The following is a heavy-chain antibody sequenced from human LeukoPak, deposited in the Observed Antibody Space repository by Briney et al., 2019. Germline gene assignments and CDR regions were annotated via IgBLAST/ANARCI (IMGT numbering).Heavy chain of an antibody. CDR1: GFTFSTYS. CDR2: ISDSSSFK. Sequence: GGSLRLSCAASGFTFSTYSMTWVRQAPGKGLEWISYISDSSSFKYYADSVKGRFTISRDNSKNTLYLQMNSLRAEDTAVYYCAKTLSSYGGSDYWGQGTPVTVSS. V-gene: IGHV3-48*01. J-gene: IGHJ4*02. D-gene: IGHD4-23*01. CDR3: AKTLSSYGGSDY.